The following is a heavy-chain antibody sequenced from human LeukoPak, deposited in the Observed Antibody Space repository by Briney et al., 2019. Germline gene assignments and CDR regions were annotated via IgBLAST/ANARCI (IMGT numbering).Heavy chain of an antibody. V-gene: IGHV1-2*02. CDR3: ATGFDY. CDR2: INPNSGGT. J-gene: IGHJ4*02. Sequence: GASVKDSCKACGYTFTGYYIHGVRQAPGQGFEWMGWINPNSGGTKYAQKFQGRVTMTRDTSISTASMELSRLRSDDTAVYYCATGFDYWGQGTLVTVSS. CDR1: GYTFTGYY.